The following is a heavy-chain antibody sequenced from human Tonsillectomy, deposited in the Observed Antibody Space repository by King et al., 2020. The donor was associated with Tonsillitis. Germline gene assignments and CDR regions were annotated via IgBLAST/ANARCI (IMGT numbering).Heavy chain of an antibody. CDR1: GFTFSSYA. CDR3: AKGAPGVAVAGSGAFDY. V-gene: IGHV3-23*04. CDR2: ISGSGGST. Sequence: VQLVESGGDLVQPGGSLRLSCAASGFTFSSYAMSWVRQAPGKGLEWVSTISGSGGSTYYADSVKGRFTISRDNSNYTLYLQMNSLRAEDTAVYYCAKGAPGVAVAGSGAFDYWGQGTLVTVSS. D-gene: IGHD6-19*01. J-gene: IGHJ4*02.